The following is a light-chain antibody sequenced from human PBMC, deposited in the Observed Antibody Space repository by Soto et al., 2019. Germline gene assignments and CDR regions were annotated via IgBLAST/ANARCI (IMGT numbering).Light chain of an antibody. Sequence: QSVLTQPRSVSGSPGQSVTISCTGTSSDVGGYDSVSWYQQHPGKAPKLMIYDVSKRPSGVPDRFSGSKSGNTASLTISGLQAEDEADYYCCSYVGGYTFEEVFGGGTKLTVL. CDR3: CSYVGGYTFEEV. CDR2: DVS. V-gene: IGLV2-11*01. CDR1: SSDVGGYDS. J-gene: IGLJ2*01.